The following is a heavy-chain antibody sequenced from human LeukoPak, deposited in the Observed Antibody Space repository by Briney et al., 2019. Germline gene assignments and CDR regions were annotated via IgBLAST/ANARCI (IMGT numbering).Heavy chain of an antibody. D-gene: IGHD4-17*01. Sequence: PGGSLRLSCAASGFTVSSYAMTWVRQALGKGLEWVSAIGYSAGDTYYADSVKGRFTISRDNSMNTLYLQMSSLRADDTALYYCAKDDDGHHHGVDHWGQGTLVTVSS. J-gene: IGHJ4*02. CDR3: AKDDDGHHHGVDH. V-gene: IGHV3-23*01. CDR2: IGYSAGDT. CDR1: GFTVSSYA.